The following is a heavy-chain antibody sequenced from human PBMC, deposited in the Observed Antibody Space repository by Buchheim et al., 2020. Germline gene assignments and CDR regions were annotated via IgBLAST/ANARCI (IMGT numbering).Heavy chain of an antibody. CDR3: AKDSQIFGVGYYYYYGMDV. CDR2: ISSSSSTI. D-gene: IGHD3-3*01. V-gene: IGHV3-48*02. J-gene: IGHJ6*02. Sequence: EVQLVESGGGLVQPGGSLRLSCAASGFTFSSYSMNWVRQAPGKGLEWVSYISSSSSTIYYADSVKGRFTISRDNAKNSLYLQMNSLRDEDTAVYYCAKDSQIFGVGYYYYYGMDVWGQGTT. CDR1: GFTFSSYS.